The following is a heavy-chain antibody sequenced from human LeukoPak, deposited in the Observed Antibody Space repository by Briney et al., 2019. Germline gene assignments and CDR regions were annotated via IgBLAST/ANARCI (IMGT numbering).Heavy chain of an antibody. V-gene: IGHV3-23*01. J-gene: IGHJ4*02. CDR3: AKDSVAGTIPRYHFDY. D-gene: IGHD6-19*01. Sequence: GGSLRLSCAASGFTFSSYAMSWVRQAPGKGLEWVSAISGSGGSTYYADSVKGRFTISRDNSKNTLYLQMNSLRAEDTAVYYCAKDSVAGTIPRYHFDYWGQGTLVTVSS. CDR2: ISGSGGST. CDR1: GFTFSSYA.